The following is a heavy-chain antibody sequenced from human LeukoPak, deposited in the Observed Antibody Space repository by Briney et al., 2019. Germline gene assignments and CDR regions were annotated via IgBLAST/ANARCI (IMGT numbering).Heavy chain of an antibody. J-gene: IGHJ5*02. CDR1: GHNFISYA. Sequence: GASVKVSCTASGHNFISYAMHWVRQAPGQRLEWMGWIHTDNGDTKYSHYFLGRVTITRDTSANTAYMELSSLRSEDTAVYYCARDRVVGLAPFDPWGQGTLVTVSS. D-gene: IGHD2-15*01. CDR3: ARDRVVGLAPFDP. CDR2: IHTDNGDT. V-gene: IGHV1-3*04.